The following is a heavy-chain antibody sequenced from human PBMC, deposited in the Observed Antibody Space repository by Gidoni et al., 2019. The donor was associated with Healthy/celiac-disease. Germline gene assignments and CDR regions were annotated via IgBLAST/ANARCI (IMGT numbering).Heavy chain of an antibody. CDR2: INHSGST. Sequence: QVQLQQWGAGLLKPSETLSLTCAVYGGSFSGYYWSWIRQPPGKGLEWIGEINHSGSTNYNPSLKSRVTISVDTSKNQFSLKLSSVTAADTAVYYCARVWGPLRYFQHWGQGTLVTVSS. D-gene: IGHD3-10*01. CDR3: ARVWGPLRYFQH. V-gene: IGHV4-34*01. CDR1: GGSFSGYY. J-gene: IGHJ1*01.